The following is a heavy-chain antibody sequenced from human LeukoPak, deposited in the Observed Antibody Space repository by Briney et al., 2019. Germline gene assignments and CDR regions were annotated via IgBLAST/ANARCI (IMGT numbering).Heavy chain of an antibody. CDR3: ARHRRPGIAVAGNFDY. CDR1: GGSFSGYY. D-gene: IGHD6-19*01. V-gene: IGHV4-34*01. CDR2: INHSGST. J-gene: IGHJ4*02. Sequence: KPSETLPLSCAVSGGSFSGYYWSWIRQPPGKGLEWIGEINHSGSTNYNPSLKSRVTISVDTSKIQFSLKLSSVTAADTAVYYCARHRRPGIAVAGNFDYWGQGTLVTVSS.